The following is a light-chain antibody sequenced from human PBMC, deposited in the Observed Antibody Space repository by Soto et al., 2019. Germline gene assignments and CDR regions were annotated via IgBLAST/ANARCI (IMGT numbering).Light chain of an antibody. J-gene: IGKJ5*01. CDR2: KAS. V-gene: IGKV1D-12*01. CDR3: QQAISFLGIT. CDR1: QDISSW. Sequence: DIQMTQSPSSVSASVGDRVTITCRASQDISSWLAWYQQKPGKAPNLLIYKASSLQSGVPSRFSGSGSGTDFTLTISSLQPEDFATYYCQQAISFLGITFGQGTRLEIK.